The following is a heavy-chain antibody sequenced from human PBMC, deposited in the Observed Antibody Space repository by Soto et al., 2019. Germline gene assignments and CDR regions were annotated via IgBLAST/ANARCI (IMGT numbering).Heavy chain of an antibody. D-gene: IGHD7-27*01. Sequence: QVQLVQSGAEVKNPGASVKLSCKAPGYIFTNYYIHWVRQAPGQGLEWMGIINPSGGSTNYAQKFQGRVSLARDTFTNTVYMELSSLRSEDTAIYYCARDLTSGDYWGQGTLVTVSS. J-gene: IGHJ4*02. CDR1: GYIFTNYY. CDR2: INPSGGST. V-gene: IGHV1-46*01. CDR3: ARDLTSGDY.